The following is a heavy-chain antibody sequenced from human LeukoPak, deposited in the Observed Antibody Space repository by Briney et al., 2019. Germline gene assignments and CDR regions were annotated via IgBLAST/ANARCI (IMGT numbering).Heavy chain of an antibody. CDR1: GGSFSGHY. V-gene: IGHV4-34*01. CDR3: ARAPSNVWGSYDS. D-gene: IGHD3-16*01. Sequence: SETLSLTCAVYGGSFSGHYWTWIRQTPGKGLEWIGEINHSGSTNSNLSLKSRVAISVDTSKNQFSLKVTSVTAADSAVYYCARAPSNVWGSYDSWGQGTPVTVSS. CDR2: INHSGST. J-gene: IGHJ4*02.